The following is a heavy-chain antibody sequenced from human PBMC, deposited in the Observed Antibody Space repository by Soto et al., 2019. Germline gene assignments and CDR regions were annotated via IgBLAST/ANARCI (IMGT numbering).Heavy chain of an antibody. Sequence: QVQLVQSGAEVKKPGASVKVSCKASGYTFTSYDINWVRQATGQGLEWMGWMNPNSGNTGYAQKFQGRVTMSRNTSRSTAYMEVSSLRSEDTAVYYWVREGGYSYGFDYWGQGTLVTVSS. V-gene: IGHV1-8*01. J-gene: IGHJ4*02. CDR2: MNPNSGNT. CDR1: GYTFTSYD. CDR3: VREGGYSYGFDY. D-gene: IGHD5-18*01.